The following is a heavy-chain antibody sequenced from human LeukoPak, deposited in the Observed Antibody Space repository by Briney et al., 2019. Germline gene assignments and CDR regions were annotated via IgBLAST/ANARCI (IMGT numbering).Heavy chain of an antibody. Sequence: GASVKVSCKASGGTFSSYAISWVRQAPGQGLEWMGWISAYNGNTNYAQKLQGRVTMTTDTSTSTAYMELRSLRSDDTAVYYCARDRGVYYYGSSGYFPGDYWGQGTLVTVSS. V-gene: IGHV1-18*01. CDR3: ARDRGVYYYGSSGYFPGDY. D-gene: IGHD3-22*01. CDR2: ISAYNGNT. CDR1: GGTFSSYA. J-gene: IGHJ4*02.